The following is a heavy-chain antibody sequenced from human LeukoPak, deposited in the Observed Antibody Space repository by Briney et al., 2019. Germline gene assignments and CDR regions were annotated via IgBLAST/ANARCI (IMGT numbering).Heavy chain of an antibody. V-gene: IGHV4-34*01. CDR1: GGSFSGYY. CDR2: INHSGST. CDR3: ARGNSSTPFDY. J-gene: IGHJ4*02. D-gene: IGHD6-13*01. Sequence: SETLSLTCAVYGGSFSGYYWNWIRQPPGKGLEWIGEINHSGSTNYNPSLKSRVTISVDTSKNQFSLKLSSVTAADTAVYYCARGNSSTPFDYWGQGTLVTASS.